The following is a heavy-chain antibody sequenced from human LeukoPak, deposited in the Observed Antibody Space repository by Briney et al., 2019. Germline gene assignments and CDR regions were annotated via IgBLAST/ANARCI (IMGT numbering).Heavy chain of an antibody. CDR3: ARDGLYDSSGYYMDS. CDR1: GGSISSSSYY. CDR2: FYYSGGT. V-gene: IGHV4-61*01. D-gene: IGHD3-22*01. Sequence: PSETLSLTCTVSGGSISSSSYYWSWIRQPPGKGLEWIGYFYYSGGTKYNPSLMSRVTISVDRAQNQFSLSLSSVTAADTAVYYCARDGLYDSSGYYMDSWGQGTLVIVSS. J-gene: IGHJ4*02.